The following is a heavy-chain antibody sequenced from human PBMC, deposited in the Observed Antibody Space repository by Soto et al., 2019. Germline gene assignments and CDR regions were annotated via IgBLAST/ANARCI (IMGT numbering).Heavy chain of an antibody. CDR3: ARGELYCCGGSCYSLSYYYYYMDV. CDR2: ISSSSSYI. Sequence: GGSLRLSCAASGFTFSSYSMNWVRQAPGKGLEWVSSISSSSSYIYYADSVKGRFTISRDNAKNSLYLQMNSLRAEDTAVYYWARGELYCCGGSCYSLSYYYYYMDVWGKGTTVTVSS. J-gene: IGHJ6*03. CDR1: GFTFSSYS. D-gene: IGHD2-15*01. V-gene: IGHV3-21*01.